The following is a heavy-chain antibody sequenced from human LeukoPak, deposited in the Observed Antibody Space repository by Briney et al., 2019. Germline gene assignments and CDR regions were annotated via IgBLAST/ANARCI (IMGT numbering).Heavy chain of an antibody. V-gene: IGHV3-9*01. Sequence: QAGGSLRLSCAASGFTFNNYSMHWVRQAPGKGLEWVSDINLNSGTIAYADSVKGRFTISRDNAKNSLYLQMNSLRPEDTALYYCAKDGYYYGMDVWGQGTTVTVSS. CDR3: AKDGYYYGMDV. CDR2: INLNSGTI. CDR1: GFTFNNYS. J-gene: IGHJ6*02.